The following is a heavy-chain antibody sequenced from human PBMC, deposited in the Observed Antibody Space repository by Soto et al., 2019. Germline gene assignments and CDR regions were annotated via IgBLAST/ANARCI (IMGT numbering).Heavy chain of an antibody. CDR2: ISPETGKT. J-gene: IGHJ4*02. V-gene: IGHV1-18*04. CDR3: TGDLFFISPSTVTTDAY. CDR1: GYTFTSFG. D-gene: IGHD4-17*01. Sequence: VQLVQSGAELKKPGASVRVSCKASGYTFTSFGVSWVRQAPGQGPEWMGWISPETGKTAYPYKFQDRVSMTADASTTTFYLGLGSLRSDDTAVYYCTGDLFFISPSTVTTDAYWGQGTLVTVSS.